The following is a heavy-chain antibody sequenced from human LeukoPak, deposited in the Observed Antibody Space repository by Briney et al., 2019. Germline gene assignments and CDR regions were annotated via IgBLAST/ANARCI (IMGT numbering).Heavy chain of an antibody. CDR3: ARSGGSSTLSFAYVQH. V-gene: IGHV1-69*05. CDR1: GGTFSSYA. D-gene: IGHD2-15*01. Sequence: SVKVSCKASGGTFSSYAISWVRQAPGQGLEWMGGIIPIFGTANYAQKFQGRVTITTDESTSTAYMELSSLRSEDTAVYYCARSGGSSTLSFAYVQHWGQGTLVTVSS. J-gene: IGHJ1*01. CDR2: IIPIFGTA.